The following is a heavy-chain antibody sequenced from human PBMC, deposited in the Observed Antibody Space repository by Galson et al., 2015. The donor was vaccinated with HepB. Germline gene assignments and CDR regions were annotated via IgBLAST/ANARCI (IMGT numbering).Heavy chain of an antibody. CDR2: IKSKTDGGTT. CDR1: GFTFSNAW. D-gene: IGHD3-22*01. J-gene: IGHJ1*01. CDR3: TPEYSYYYDSSGYYYF. Sequence: SLRLSCAASGFTFSNAWMSWVRQAPGKGLEWVGRIKSKTDGGTTDYAAPVKGRFTISRDDSKNTMHLQMNSLKTEDTAVYYCTPEYSYYYDSSGYYYFWGQGTLVTVSS. V-gene: IGHV3-15*01.